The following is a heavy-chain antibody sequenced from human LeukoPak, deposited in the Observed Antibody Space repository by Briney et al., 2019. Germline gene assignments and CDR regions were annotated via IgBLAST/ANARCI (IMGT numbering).Heavy chain of an antibody. CDR3: ARQKYSSGWYRDYYGMDV. V-gene: IGHV5-51*01. J-gene: IGHJ6*04. Sequence: GESLKISCKGSGYSFTSYWMGWVRQMPGKGLEWMGIIYPGDSDTRYSPSFQGQVTISADKSISTAYLQWSSLKASDTAMYYCARQKYSSGWYRDYYGMDVWGKGTTVTVSS. CDR2: IYPGDSDT. D-gene: IGHD6-19*01. CDR1: GYSFTSYW.